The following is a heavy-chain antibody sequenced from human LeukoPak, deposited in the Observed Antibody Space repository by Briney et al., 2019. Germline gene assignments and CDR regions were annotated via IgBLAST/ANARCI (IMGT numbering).Heavy chain of an antibody. CDR2: ISISSSYI. CDR3: ARDRAAFGVVQVGY. J-gene: IGHJ4*02. V-gene: IGHV3-21*01. D-gene: IGHD3-3*01. CDR1: GFTFSSYS. Sequence: RRTLRLSCAASGFTFSSYSINWVRQAPGKGLEWVSSISISSSYIYYADSVKGRFTISRDNAQNTLYLQMNSLRAEDTAVYYCARDRAAFGVVQVGYWGQGTLVTVSS.